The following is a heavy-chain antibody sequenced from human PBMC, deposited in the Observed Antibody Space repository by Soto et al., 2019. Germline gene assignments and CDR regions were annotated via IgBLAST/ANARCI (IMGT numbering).Heavy chain of an antibody. J-gene: IGHJ3*02. V-gene: IGHV3-33*01. CDR3: ARATFYDFWSGYFGDAFDI. D-gene: IGHD3-3*01. Sequence: SGFTFSSYGMHWVRQAPGKGLEWVAVIWYDGSNKYYADSVKGRSTFSSDNSKNTLYLQMNSLRAEDTAVYYCARATFYDFWSGYFGDAFDIWGQGTMVTVSS. CDR2: IWYDGSNK. CDR1: GFTFSSYG.